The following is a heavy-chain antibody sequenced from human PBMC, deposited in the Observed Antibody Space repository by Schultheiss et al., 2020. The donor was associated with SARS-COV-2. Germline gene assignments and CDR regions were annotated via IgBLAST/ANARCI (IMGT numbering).Heavy chain of an antibody. CDR2: IKQDGSEK. J-gene: IGHJ4*02. CDR3: ARSESIVARPVDY. CDR1: GFTFSSYW. V-gene: IGHV3-7*01. D-gene: IGHD6-6*01. Sequence: GGSLRLSCAASGFTFSSYWMSWVRQAPGKGLEWVANIKQDGSEKYYVDSVKGRFTISRDNAKNSLYLQMNSLRAEDTAVYYCARSESIVARPVDYWGQGTLVTVSS.